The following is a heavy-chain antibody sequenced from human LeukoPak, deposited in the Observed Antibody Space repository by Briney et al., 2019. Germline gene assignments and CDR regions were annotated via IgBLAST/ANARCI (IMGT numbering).Heavy chain of an antibody. CDR1: GYTFTSYY. V-gene: IGHV1-46*01. D-gene: IGHD2-8*01. Sequence: ASVKVSCKASGYTFTSYYMHWVRQAPGQGLEWMGIINPSGGSTSYAQKFQDRVTMTRDTSTSTVYMEQSSLKSEDTAVYYCAREDVVLVDAVRYYYYGMDVWGQGTTVTVSS. CDR3: AREDVVLVDAVRYYYYGMDV. CDR2: INPSGGST. J-gene: IGHJ6*02.